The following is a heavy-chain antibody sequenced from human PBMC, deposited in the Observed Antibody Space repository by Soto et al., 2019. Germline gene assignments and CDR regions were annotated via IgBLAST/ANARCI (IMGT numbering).Heavy chain of an antibody. J-gene: IGHJ6*02. D-gene: IGHD5-18*01. CDR3: ERDGGCSYGGFYYYYGMDV. CDR1: GFTFSSYG. Sequence: QVQLVESGGGVVQPGRSLRLSCAASGFTFSSYGMHWVRQAPGKGLEWVAVIWYDGSNKYYADSVKGRFTISRDNSKKTLFLQMNSLRAEDTAVYYCERDGGCSYGGFYYYYGMDVWGQGTTVSVS. CDR2: IWYDGSNK. V-gene: IGHV3-33*01.